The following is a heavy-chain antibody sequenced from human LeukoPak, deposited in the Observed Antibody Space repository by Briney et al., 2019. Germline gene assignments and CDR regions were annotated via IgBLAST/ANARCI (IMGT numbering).Heavy chain of an antibody. CDR1: GFTFSNFW. J-gene: IGHJ4*02. Sequence: PGGSLRLSRTASGFTFSNFWMSWVRQAPGKGLEWVANIKEDGSEKYYVDSVKGRFTISRDNAKNSLYLQLNSLRAEDTAVYYCARALVIDYWGQGTLVTVSS. CDR3: ARALVIDY. D-gene: IGHD2-21*01. V-gene: IGHV3-7*01. CDR2: IKEDGSEK.